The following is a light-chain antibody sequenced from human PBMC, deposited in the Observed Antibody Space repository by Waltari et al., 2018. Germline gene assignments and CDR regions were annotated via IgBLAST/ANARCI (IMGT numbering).Light chain of an antibody. J-gene: IGLJ3*02. Sequence: QSALTQPASMSGSPGQSITISCTGPPSILGSIDCVSWYRQYPDKAPQLIIFEDDKRPSDISARFSGSKSATTASLTISGLQGDDEADYYCCSYAGFWVFGGGTKLTVL. CDR2: EDD. CDR1: PSILGSIDC. V-gene: IGLV2-23*01. CDR3: CSYAGFWV.